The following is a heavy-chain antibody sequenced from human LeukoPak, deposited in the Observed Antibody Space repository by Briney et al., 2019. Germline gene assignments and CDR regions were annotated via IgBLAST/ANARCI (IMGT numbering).Heavy chain of an antibody. D-gene: IGHD2-2*02. CDR3: ARQRPIVVVPAAIPWFDP. J-gene: IGHJ5*02. CDR2: INTNTGNP. V-gene: IGHV7-4-1*02. CDR1: GYTFTSYA. Sequence: GASVKVSCKASGYTFTSYAMNWVRQAPGQGLEWMGWINTNTGNPTYAQGFTGRFVFSLDTSVSTAYLQISSLKAEDTAVYYCARQRPIVVVPAAIPWFDPWGQGTLVTVSS.